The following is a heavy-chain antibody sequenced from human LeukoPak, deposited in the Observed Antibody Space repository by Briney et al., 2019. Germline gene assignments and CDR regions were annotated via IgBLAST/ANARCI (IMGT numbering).Heavy chain of an antibody. D-gene: IGHD6-19*01. V-gene: IGHV3-23*01. Sequence: GGSLRLSCAASGFTFRSYDMNWVRQAPGKGLEWVSAISGRGGSTYDADSVKGRFTISRDNSKNTLYLQMNGLRAEDTAVYYCAKGGWFDYWGQGTLVTVSS. CDR1: GFTFRSYD. CDR3: AKGGWFDY. CDR2: ISGRGGST. J-gene: IGHJ4*02.